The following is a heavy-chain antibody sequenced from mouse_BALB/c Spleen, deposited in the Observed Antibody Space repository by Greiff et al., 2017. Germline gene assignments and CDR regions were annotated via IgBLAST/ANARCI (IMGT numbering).Heavy chain of an antibody. Sequence: EVKLMESGGGLVKPGGSLKLSCAASGFTFSSYAMSWVRQSPEKRLEWVAEISSGGSYTYYPDTVTGRFTISRDNAKNTLYLEMSSLRSEDTAMYYCAKRYFDVWGAGTTVTVSS. V-gene: IGHV5-9-4*01. J-gene: IGHJ1*01. CDR3: AKRYFDV. CDR1: GFTFSSYA. CDR2: ISSGGSYT.